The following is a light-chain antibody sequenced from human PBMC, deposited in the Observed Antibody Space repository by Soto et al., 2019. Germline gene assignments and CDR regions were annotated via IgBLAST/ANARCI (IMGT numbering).Light chain of an antibody. J-gene: IGKJ5*01. CDR3: QQYDNFPRAIS. Sequence: DIQMTQSPSSLSPSVGDRVTIACQASQDISNYLHWYQQKPGKAPKLLIYDASNLETGVPSRFSGSGSGTDFTITISSLQPEDIATYYCQQYDNFPRAISFGQGTRLEI. CDR1: QDISNY. V-gene: IGKV1-33*01. CDR2: DAS.